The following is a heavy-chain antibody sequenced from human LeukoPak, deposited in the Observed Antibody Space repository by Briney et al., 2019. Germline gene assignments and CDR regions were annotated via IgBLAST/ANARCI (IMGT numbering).Heavy chain of an antibody. CDR1: GYSISSGYY. Sequence: PSETLSLTCTVSGYSISSGYYWGWIRQPPGKGLAWIGSIYHSGSTYYNPSLKSRVTISVDTSKNQFSLKLNSVTAADTAVYYCARIYSSSWFLNWFDPWGQGTLVTVSS. J-gene: IGHJ5*02. CDR3: ARIYSSSWFLNWFDP. CDR2: IYHSGST. D-gene: IGHD6-13*01. V-gene: IGHV4-38-2*02.